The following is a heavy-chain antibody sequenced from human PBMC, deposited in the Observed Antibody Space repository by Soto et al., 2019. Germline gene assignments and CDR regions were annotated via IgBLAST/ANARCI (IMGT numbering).Heavy chain of an antibody. Sequence: EVQLVESGGGVIRPGGSLRLSCAASGFTFRTSYMTWVRQAPGKGLEWVGRIKSKSAGGTTDYAAPVTDRFTISRHGTNSTLYLHLDSLKTKDTPVYNGTTGYSTSTNYDGMDFWGQGNTVTVPS. V-gene: IGHV3-15*01. D-gene: IGHD6-13*01. J-gene: IGHJ6*02. CDR2: IKSKSAGGTT. CDR3: TTGYSTSTNYDGMDF. CDR1: GFTFRTSY.